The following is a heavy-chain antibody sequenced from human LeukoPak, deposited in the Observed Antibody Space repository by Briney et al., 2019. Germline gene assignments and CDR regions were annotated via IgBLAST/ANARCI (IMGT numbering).Heavy chain of an antibody. CDR3: ARAQPLYDTRGAFDI. D-gene: IGHD3-9*01. CDR2: ISAYNGNT. V-gene: IGHV1-18*01. J-gene: IGHJ3*02. Sequence: ASVKVSCKASGYTFTSYGISWVRQAPGQGLEWMGWISAYNGNTNYAQKLQGRVTMTTDTSTSTAYMELRSLRSDDTAVYYCARAQPLYDTRGAFDIWGQGTMVTVSS. CDR1: GYTFTSYG.